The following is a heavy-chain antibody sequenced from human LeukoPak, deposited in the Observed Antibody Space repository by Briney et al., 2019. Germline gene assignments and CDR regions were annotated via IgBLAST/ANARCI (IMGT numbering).Heavy chain of an antibody. D-gene: IGHD3-22*01. CDR3: AREVADYDSSGYYSSGDWFDP. Sequence: PSETLSLTCTVSGGSISSGGYYWSWIRQHPGNGLEWIGYIYYSGSTYYNQSLKSRVTISVDTSKNQFSLKLSSVTAADTAVYYCAREVADYDSSGYYSSGDWFDPWGQGTLVTVSS. V-gene: IGHV4-31*03. CDR1: GGSISSGGYY. CDR2: IYYSGST. J-gene: IGHJ5*02.